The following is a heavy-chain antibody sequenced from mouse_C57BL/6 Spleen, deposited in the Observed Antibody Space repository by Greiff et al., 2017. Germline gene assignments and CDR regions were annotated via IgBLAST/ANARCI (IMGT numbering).Heavy chain of an antibody. V-gene: IGHV1-80*01. Sequence: VKLMESGAELVKPGASVKISCKASGYAFSSYWMNWVKQRPGKGLEWIGQIYPGDGDTNYNGKFKGKATLTADKSSSTAYMQRSSLTAEDSAVYFCARRDYGSVDDWGQGTTLTVSS. J-gene: IGHJ2*01. CDR3: ARRDYGSVDD. CDR2: IYPGDGDT. D-gene: IGHD1-1*01. CDR1: GYAFSSYW.